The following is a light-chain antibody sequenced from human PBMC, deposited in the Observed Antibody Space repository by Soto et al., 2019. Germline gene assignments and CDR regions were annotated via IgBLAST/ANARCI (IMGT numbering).Light chain of an antibody. CDR2: DVS. Sequence: QSVLTQPASVSGSPGQSITISCSGTSSDVGGYNYVFWYQHHPGKAPKLMIYDVSYRPSGVSNRFSGSKSGNTASLTISGLQAEDEADYHCISYTSSSTYVFGAGTKVTVL. J-gene: IGLJ1*01. CDR3: ISYTSSSTYV. CDR1: SSDVGGYNY. V-gene: IGLV2-14*01.